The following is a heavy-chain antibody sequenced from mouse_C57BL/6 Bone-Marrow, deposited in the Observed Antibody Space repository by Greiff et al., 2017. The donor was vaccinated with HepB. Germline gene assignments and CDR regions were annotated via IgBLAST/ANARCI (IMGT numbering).Heavy chain of an antibody. Sequence: DVKLVESGGGLVQPGGSLSLSCAASGFTFTDYYMSWVRQPPGKALEWLGFIRNKANGYTTEYSASVKGRFTISRDNSQSILYLQMNALRAEDSATYYCASLITTVVARWYFDVWGTGTTVTVSS. V-gene: IGHV7-3*01. J-gene: IGHJ1*03. CDR3: ASLITTVVARWYFDV. D-gene: IGHD1-1*01. CDR2: IRNKANGYTT. CDR1: GFTFTDYY.